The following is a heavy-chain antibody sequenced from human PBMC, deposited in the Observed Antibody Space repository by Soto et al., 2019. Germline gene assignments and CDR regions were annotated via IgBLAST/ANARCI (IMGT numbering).Heavy chain of an antibody. CDR2: IYYSGST. Sequence: SVPLSLKCTITDASIRRDYWSWIRQPPGKGLEWIGYIYYSGSTNYNPSLKSRVTISVDTSKNQFSLKLSSVTAADTAVYYCARVWGGAFDIWGQGTMVT. D-gene: IGHD3-10*01. CDR3: ARVWGGAFDI. J-gene: IGHJ3*02. CDR1: DASIRRDY. V-gene: IGHV4-59*01.